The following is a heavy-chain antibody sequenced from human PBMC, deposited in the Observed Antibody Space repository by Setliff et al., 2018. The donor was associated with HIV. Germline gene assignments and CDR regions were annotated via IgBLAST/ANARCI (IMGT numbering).Heavy chain of an antibody. J-gene: IGHJ4*02. CDR2: IGTGGDT. CDR1: GFAFSDYD. D-gene: IGHD3-3*01. Sequence: GGSLRLSCATSGFAFSDYDFHWVRQVTGEGLEWVSAIGTGGDTYYADSVKGRFTISRENAKNSLYLQMNNVRAGDTAVYYCARDPLLFLEWLSPGYPFDYWGQGTLVTVSS. V-gene: IGHV3-13*01. CDR3: ARDPLLFLEWLSPGYPFDY.